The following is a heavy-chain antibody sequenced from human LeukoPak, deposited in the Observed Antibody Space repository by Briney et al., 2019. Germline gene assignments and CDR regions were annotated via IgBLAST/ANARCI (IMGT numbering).Heavy chain of an antibody. CDR2: IYYTGST. CDR1: CYSISSGYY. J-gene: IGHJ4*02. V-gene: IGHV4-38-2*01. CDR3: ARRGAGTCFDY. D-gene: IGHD6-13*01. Sequence: SETLSLTCAVSCYSISSGYYWVWIRQSPGKGLEWIGSIYYTGSTYYNPSLKSRVTISLDTSKNQNQFSLRLDSVTAADTALYYCARRGAGTCFDYWGQGTLVTVSS.